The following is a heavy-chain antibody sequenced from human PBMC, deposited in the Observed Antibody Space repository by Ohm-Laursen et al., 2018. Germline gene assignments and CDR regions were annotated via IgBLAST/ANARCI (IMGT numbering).Heavy chain of an antibody. J-gene: IGHJ4*02. V-gene: IGHV3-23*01. CDR2: IIGSGGSI. CDR1: GFTFSRYA. CDR3: AKRGSQWLETEGSNPRPYYFDY. Sequence: SLRLSCSASGFTFSRYAMSWVRQAPGKGLEWVSTIIGSGGSIYYADSVKGRFTISRDNSKNTLYLQMNSLRAEDTAVYYCAKRGSQWLETEGSNPRPYYFDYWGQGTLVTVSS. D-gene: IGHD6-19*01.